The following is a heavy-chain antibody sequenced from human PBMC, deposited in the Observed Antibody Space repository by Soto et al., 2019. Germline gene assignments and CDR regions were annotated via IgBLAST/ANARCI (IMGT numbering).Heavy chain of an antibody. Sequence: PGGSLRLSCAASGFTFSSYAMHWVRQAPGKGLEWVAVISYDGSNKYYADSVKGRFTISRDNSKNTLYLQMNSLRAEDTAVYYCAKGLRFLEWLLSHDYYYMDVWGKGTTVTVSS. J-gene: IGHJ6*03. CDR1: GFTFSSYA. CDR3: AKGLRFLEWLLSHDYYYMDV. V-gene: IGHV3-30-3*01. CDR2: ISYDGSNK. D-gene: IGHD3-3*01.